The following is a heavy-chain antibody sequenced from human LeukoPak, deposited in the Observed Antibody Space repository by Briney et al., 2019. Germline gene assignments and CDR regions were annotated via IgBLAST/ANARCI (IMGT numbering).Heavy chain of an antibody. CDR2: INPDGRDT. CDR1: GFTFNRCW. J-gene: IGHJ1*01. V-gene: IGHV3-7*01. Sequence: AGGSLRLSCVVSGFTFNRCWMNWVRQAPGKGLEWVAHINPDGRDTYYVDSVKGRFTISRDNAQNSMYLQMNSLRVEDTAVYYCTSWGDTTAEYFQRWGQGTLVTVYS. D-gene: IGHD2-21*02. CDR3: TSWGDTTAEYFQR.